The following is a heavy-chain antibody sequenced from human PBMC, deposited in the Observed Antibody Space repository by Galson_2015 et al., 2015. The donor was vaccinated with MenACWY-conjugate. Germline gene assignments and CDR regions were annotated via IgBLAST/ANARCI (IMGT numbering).Heavy chain of an antibody. J-gene: IGHJ4*02. CDR1: GFTFNSYW. CDR2: IKPDGGEK. V-gene: IGHV3-7*03. CDR3: ARGRLTFDY. Sequence: SLRLSCAASGFTFNSYWMTWVRQAPGKGLEWVANIKPDGGEKYYVDSVKGRFTISRDNAVNSLNLQMNSLRAEDTAVYYCARGRLTFDYWGQGILVTVSS.